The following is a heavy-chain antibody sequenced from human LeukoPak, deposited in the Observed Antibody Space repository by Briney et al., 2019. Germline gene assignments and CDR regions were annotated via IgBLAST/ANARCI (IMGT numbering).Heavy chain of an antibody. CDR1: GCTFSSYA. D-gene: IGHD6-6*01. J-gene: IGHJ3*02. V-gene: IGHV1-69*04. Sequence: ASVTVSCTASGCTFSSYAISWVRQAPGQGLEWKGRIIPIIGIANYAQKFQGRVTITADKSTSTAYMELSSLRSEDTAVYYCARRKSSTAARHANDAFDIWGQGTMVTVSS. CDR3: ARRKSSTAARHANDAFDI. CDR2: IIPIIGIA.